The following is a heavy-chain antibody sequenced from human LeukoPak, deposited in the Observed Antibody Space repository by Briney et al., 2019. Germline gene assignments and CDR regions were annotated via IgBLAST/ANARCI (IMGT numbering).Heavy chain of an antibody. CDR1: GGSISSYY. Sequence: SETLSLTCTVSGGSISSYYWSWIRQPPGKGLEWIGYIYYSGSTNYNPSLKSGVTISVDTSKNQFSLKLSSVTAADTAVYYCARHYYDYVWGSYTPFDYWGQGTLVTVSS. V-gene: IGHV4-59*01. CDR2: IYYSGST. D-gene: IGHD3-16*01. J-gene: IGHJ4*02. CDR3: ARHYYDYVWGSYTPFDY.